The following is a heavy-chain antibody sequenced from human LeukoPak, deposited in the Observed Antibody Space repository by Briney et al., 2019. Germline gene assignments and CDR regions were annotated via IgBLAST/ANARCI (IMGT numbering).Heavy chain of an antibody. J-gene: IGHJ4*02. Sequence: PGGSLRLSCAASGFTFSNAWMNWVRQAPGKGLEWVSTISASGGSTYYPDSVTGRFTISRDNSKNTLFLQMNSLRTEDTAIYYCAKGITTHYYHSGGDSWGPGTLVTVSA. V-gene: IGHV3-23*01. CDR1: GFTFSNAW. CDR2: ISASGGST. CDR3: AKGITTHYYHSGGDS. D-gene: IGHD3-22*01.